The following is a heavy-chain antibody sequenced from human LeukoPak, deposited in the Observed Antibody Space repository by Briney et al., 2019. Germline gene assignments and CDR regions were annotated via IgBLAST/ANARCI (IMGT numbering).Heavy chain of an antibody. CDR3: AVGYYYDSSGYYSDFRFDP. J-gene: IGHJ5*02. CDR1: GGSISSSSYY. V-gene: IGHV4-39*07. Sequence: KPSETLSLTCTVPGGSISSSSYYWGWIRQPPGKGLEWIGSIYYSGSTYYNPSLKSRVTISVDTSKNQFSLKLSSVTAADTAVYYCAVGYYYDSSGYYSDFRFDPWGQGTLVTVSS. CDR2: IYYSGST. D-gene: IGHD3-22*01.